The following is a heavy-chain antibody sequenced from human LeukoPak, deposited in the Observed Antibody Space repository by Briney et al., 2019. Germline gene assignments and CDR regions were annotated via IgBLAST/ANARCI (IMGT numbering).Heavy chain of an antibody. D-gene: IGHD4-17*01. J-gene: IGHJ4*02. CDR2: IYHSGST. CDR1: GGSISSGSYY. Sequence: KPSETLSLTCTVSGGSISSGSYYWSWIRQPAGKGLEWIGEIYHSGSTNYNPSLKSRVTISVDKSKNQFSLKLSSVTAADTAVYYCARRDYGDYLDYWGQGTLVTVSS. CDR3: ARRDYGDYLDY. V-gene: IGHV4-61*10.